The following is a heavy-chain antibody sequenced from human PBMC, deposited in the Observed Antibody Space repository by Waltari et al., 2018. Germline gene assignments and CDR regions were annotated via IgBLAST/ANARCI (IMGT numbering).Heavy chain of an antibody. D-gene: IGHD6-13*01. CDR2: IYHSGST. CDR1: GYSISSGYY. CDR3: ARHLIAALNWFDP. Sequence: QVQLQESGPGLVKPSETLSLTCAVSGYSISSGYYWGWIRQPPGKGLEWIGSIYHSGSTYYNPSLKSRVTISVDTSKNQFSLKLSSVTAADTAVYYCARHLIAALNWFDPWGQGTLVTVSS. V-gene: IGHV4-38-2*01. J-gene: IGHJ5*02.